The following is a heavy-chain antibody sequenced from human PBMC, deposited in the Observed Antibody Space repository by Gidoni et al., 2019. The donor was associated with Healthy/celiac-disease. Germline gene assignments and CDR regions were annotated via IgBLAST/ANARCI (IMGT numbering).Heavy chain of an antibody. Sequence: QVQLQESGPGLVKPSETLSLPCPVSGGSISSYYWSWIRQPPGKGLEWIGYIYYSGSTNYNPSLKSRVTISVDTSKNQCSLKLSSVTAADTAVYYCASAWIGSSLQFDYWGQGTLVTVSS. D-gene: IGHD1-26*01. V-gene: IGHV4-59*01. CDR3: ASAWIGSSLQFDY. J-gene: IGHJ4*02. CDR1: GGSISSYY. CDR2: IYYSGST.